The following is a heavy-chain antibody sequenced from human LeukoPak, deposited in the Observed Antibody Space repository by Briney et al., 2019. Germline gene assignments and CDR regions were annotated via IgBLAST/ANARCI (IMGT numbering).Heavy chain of an antibody. J-gene: IGHJ4*02. D-gene: IGHD3-9*01. CDR1: GFTFSSYS. CDR2: ISSSSSTI. V-gene: IGHV3-48*02. Sequence: GGSLRLSCAASGFTFSSYSMNWVRQVPGKGLEWVSYISSSSSTIYYADSVKGRFTSSRDNAKNSLYLQMNSLRDEDTAVYYCARDFEVNYDILTGYFDYWGQGALVTVSS. CDR3: ARDFEVNYDILTGYFDY.